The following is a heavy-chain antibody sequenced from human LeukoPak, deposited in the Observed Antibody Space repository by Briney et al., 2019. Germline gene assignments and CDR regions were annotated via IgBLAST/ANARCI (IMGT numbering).Heavy chain of an antibody. CDR2: IRDKSYEETT. CDR1: GFTFGDYA. D-gene: IGHD4-17*01. J-gene: IGHJ3*02. CDR3: SRVFYGDYWYSSDAFDI. Sequence: GGSLRLSCTASGFTFGDYAMSWLRQASGKGLEWVAFIRDKSYEETTEYAASVRGRFTISRDDSKNIAYLQMSSLKTEDTAMYYCSRVFYGDYWYSSDAFDIWGQGTMVTVSS. V-gene: IGHV3-49*03.